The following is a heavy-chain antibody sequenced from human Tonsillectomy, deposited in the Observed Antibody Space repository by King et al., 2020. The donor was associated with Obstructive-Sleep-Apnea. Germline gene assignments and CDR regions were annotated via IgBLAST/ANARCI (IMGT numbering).Heavy chain of an antibody. CDR2: RNPESGDT. CDR3: TRGPRYRSSWRGTTFDL. Sequence: QLVQSGAAVKRPGASVKVSCKASGFVFIDYDLDWVGQAPGQGLEGMGWRNPESGDTGYAQKFQGRGRMTRKIATKMAFLEGSSLRSEDTAVSYCTRGPRYRSSWRGTTFDLWGQGSLVIVSA. CDR1: GFVFIDYD. D-gene: IGHD6-13*01. J-gene: IGHJ4*02. V-gene: IGHV1-8*01.